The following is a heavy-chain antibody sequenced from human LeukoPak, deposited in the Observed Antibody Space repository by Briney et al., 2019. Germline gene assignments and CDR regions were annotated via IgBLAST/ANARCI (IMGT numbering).Heavy chain of an antibody. D-gene: IGHD3-22*01. CDR1: GGSLGGYY. V-gene: IGHV4-34*01. CDR3: ARGYDGSGSDY. Sequence: PSETLSLTCAVYGGSLGGYYWSWIRQPPGKGLEWIGEINHSGSTNYNPSLKSRVTISVDTSKNQFSLKLSSVTAADTAVYYCARGYDGSGSDYWGQGTLVTVSS. J-gene: IGHJ4*02. CDR2: INHSGST.